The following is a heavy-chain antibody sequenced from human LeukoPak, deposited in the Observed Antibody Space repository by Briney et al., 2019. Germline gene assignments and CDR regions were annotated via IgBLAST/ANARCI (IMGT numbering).Heavy chain of an antibody. V-gene: IGHV1-69*04. Sequence: ASVKVSCKASGYTFTTYYLHWVRQAPGQGLEWMGRIIPILGIANYAQKFQGRVTITADKSTSTAYMELSSLRSEDTAVYYCARDLSGTWLPNDYWGQGTLVTVSS. CDR2: IIPILGIA. CDR3: ARDLSGTWLPNDY. D-gene: IGHD5-12*01. CDR1: GYTFTTYY. J-gene: IGHJ4*02.